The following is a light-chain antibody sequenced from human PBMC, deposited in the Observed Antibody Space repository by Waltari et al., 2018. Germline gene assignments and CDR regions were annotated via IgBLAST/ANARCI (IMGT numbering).Light chain of an antibody. CDR2: EVS. V-gene: IGKV2-29*02. CDR3: MQGIHLRT. Sequence: MTVAPLCLSVGPRQTPSTTCTSSQSLLHSNGKTYLHWYLQKPGQFPQLLIYEVSSLFSGVPDRFSGSGSGTDFTLKISRVEAEDVGVYYCMQGIHLRTFGQGTKVEIK. J-gene: IGKJ1*01. CDR1: QSLLHSNGKTY.